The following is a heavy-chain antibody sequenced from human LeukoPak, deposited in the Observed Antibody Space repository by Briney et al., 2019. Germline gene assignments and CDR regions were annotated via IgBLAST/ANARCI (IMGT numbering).Heavy chain of an antibody. J-gene: IGHJ4*02. V-gene: IGHV3-30*18. Sequence: GGSLRLSCAASGFTFSSYGMHWVRQAPGKGLEWVAVISYDGSNKYYADSVKGRFTISRDNSKNTLYLQMNSLRAEDTAVYYRAKDGVVRGQGTLVTVSS. D-gene: IGHD3-3*01. CDR2: ISYDGSNK. CDR1: GFTFSSYG. CDR3: AKDGVV.